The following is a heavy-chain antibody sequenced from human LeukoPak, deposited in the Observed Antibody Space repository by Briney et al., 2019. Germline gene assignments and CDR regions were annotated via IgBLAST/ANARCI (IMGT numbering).Heavy chain of an antibody. D-gene: IGHD3-22*01. CDR2: ISAYNGNT. Sequence: ASVKVSCKASGYTFTSFGISWVRRAPGQGLEWMGWISAYNGNTIYAQMLQGRVTMTTDTSTSTAYMELRSLRSDDTAVYYCARDLSSSYYYVFDYWGQGTLVTVSS. V-gene: IGHV1-18*01. CDR3: ARDLSSSYYYVFDY. J-gene: IGHJ4*02. CDR1: GYTFTSFG.